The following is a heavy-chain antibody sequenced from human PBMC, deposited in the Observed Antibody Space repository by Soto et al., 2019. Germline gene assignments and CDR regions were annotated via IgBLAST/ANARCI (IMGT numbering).Heavy chain of an antibody. CDR2: IYYSGNT. Sequence: QVQLQESGPGLVKPSQTLSLTCTVSGGSTSSDNYWSWIRQPPGKGLEWIGHIYYSGNTDYNPSLKRRLAISIDTSKNQCSLKLSSVTAADTAVYFCAREGGESSDGLYYFDSWGQGSLVTVSS. D-gene: IGHD3-16*01. CDR1: GGSTSSDNY. V-gene: IGHV4-30-4*01. CDR3: AREGGESSDGLYYFDS. J-gene: IGHJ4*02.